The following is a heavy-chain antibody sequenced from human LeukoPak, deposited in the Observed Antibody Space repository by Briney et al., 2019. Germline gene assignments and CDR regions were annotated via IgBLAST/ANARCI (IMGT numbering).Heavy chain of an antibody. CDR2: VNPNNGGT. D-gene: IGHD3-9*01. CDR1: GYTFTDYY. CDR3: ARARSRKAYFDWLSRVVAFDP. Sequence: ASVKVSCKASGYTFTDYYMHWVRQAPGQGLAWMGWVNPNNGGTNYPQKFHGRVTMTRDTSISTAYMELSRLRSDDTAVYDCARARSRKAYFDWLSRVVAFDPWGQGTLVTVSS. J-gene: IGHJ5*02. V-gene: IGHV1-2*02.